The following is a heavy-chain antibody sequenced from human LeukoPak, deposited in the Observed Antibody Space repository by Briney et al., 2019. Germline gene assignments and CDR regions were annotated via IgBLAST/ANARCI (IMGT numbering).Heavy chain of an antibody. D-gene: IGHD2-2*02. J-gene: IGHJ2*01. CDR3: ARGGCSSTSCYIDYWYFDL. CDR1: VGSVSSGSYY. V-gene: IGHV4-61*01. CDR2: IYYSGST. Sequence: SETLSLTCTVSVGSVSSGSYYWTWIRQPPGKGLEWIGYIYYSGSTNYNPSLKSRVTISVDTSKNQFSLQLNSVTPEDTAVYYCARGGCSSTSCYIDYWYFDLWGRGTLVTVSS.